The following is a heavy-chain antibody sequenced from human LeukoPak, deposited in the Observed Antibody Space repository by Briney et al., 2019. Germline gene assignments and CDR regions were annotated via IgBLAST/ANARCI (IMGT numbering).Heavy chain of an antibody. V-gene: IGHV5-51*01. CDR2: IYPGDSDT. J-gene: IGHJ1*01. CDR1: GYSFTTYW. Sequence: TGESLKISCKGSGYSFTTYWIGWVRQMPGKGLEWLGIIYPGDSDTRYSPSFQGQVTISADKSISTAYLQWNSLKASDTAMYYCARRFDTSGYFQNWGQGTLVTVSS. D-gene: IGHD3-22*01. CDR3: ARRFDTSGYFQN.